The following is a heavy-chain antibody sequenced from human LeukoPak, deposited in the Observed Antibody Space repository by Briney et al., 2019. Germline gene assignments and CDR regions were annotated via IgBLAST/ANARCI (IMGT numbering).Heavy chain of an antibody. V-gene: IGHV3-53*01. CDR1: GFTVINNY. CDR3: AKWSSGWNGQDY. D-gene: IGHD6-19*01. J-gene: IGHJ4*02. Sequence: GGSLRLSCAASGFTVINNYMTWVRQAPGKGLEWVSVIYSGGTTHYADSVKGRFTISRDNSKNTLYLQMNSLRAEDTAVYYCAKWSSGWNGQDYWGLGTLVTVSS. CDR2: IYSGGTT.